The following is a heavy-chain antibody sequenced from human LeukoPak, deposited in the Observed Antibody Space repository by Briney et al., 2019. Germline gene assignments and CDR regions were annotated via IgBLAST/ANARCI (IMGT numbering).Heavy chain of an antibody. V-gene: IGHV4-39*01. J-gene: IGHJ5*02. CDR3: ARQRDFGPQLANWFDP. D-gene: IGHD6-13*01. CDR1: GGSISSSSYY. Sequence: SETLSLTCTVSGGSISSSSYYWGWIRQPPGKELEWIGSIYYSGSTNYNPSLKSRVTISVDTSKNQFSLKLSSVTAADTAVYYCARQRDFGPQLANWFDPWGQGTLVTVSS. CDR2: IYYSGST.